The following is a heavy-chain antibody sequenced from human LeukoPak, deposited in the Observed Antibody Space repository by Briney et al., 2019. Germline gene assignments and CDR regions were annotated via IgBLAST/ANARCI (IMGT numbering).Heavy chain of an antibody. CDR3: ARGIVEGYSYGWFYYMDV. Sequence: SETLSLTCTVSGGSISGYYWNWMRQPPGKGMEWIGYIFRSGSTNYNPSLKSRVTISVDTSKNHFSLNLGSVTAADTAFYYCARGIVEGYSYGWFYYMDVWGKGTTVTVSS. CDR1: GGSISGYY. V-gene: IGHV4-59*01. J-gene: IGHJ6*03. D-gene: IGHD5-18*01. CDR2: IFRSGST.